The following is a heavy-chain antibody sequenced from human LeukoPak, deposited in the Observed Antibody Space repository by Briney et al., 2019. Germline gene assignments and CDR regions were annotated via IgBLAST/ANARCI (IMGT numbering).Heavy chain of an antibody. J-gene: IGHJ4*02. CDR2: INPNSGGT. CDR3: ARDPQTNYFDY. D-gene: IGHD1-7*01. V-gene: IGHV1-2*02. Sequence: ASVKVSCKASGYTFNSYYMHWVRQAPGQGLEWMGWINPNSGGTNYAQKFQGRVTMTRDTSISTAYMELSRLRSDDTAVYYCARDPQTNYFDYWGQGTLVTVSS. CDR1: GYTFNSYY.